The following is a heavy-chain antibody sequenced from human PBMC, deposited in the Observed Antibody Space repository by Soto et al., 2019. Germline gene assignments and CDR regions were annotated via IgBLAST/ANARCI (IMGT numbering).Heavy chain of an antibody. CDR1: GYTFSNFW. Sequence: DSLKISCQCSGYTFSNFWIGWVRQLPGKGLEWMGIIYPGDHETRYSPSFHGKVTISADKSINTAYLQWNSLEASDTALYLCARSPSSSPYLDYWGQGALVTVSS. J-gene: IGHJ4*02. CDR2: IYPGDHET. D-gene: IGHD6-13*01. V-gene: IGHV5-51*01. CDR3: ARSPSSSPYLDY.